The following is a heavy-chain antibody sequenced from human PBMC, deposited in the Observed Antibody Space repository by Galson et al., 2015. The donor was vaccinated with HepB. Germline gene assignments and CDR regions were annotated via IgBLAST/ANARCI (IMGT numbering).Heavy chain of an antibody. V-gene: IGHV3-23*01. CDR2: ISGSGGST. D-gene: IGHD2-2*01. CDR1: GFTFSSYA. J-gene: IGHJ6*02. CDR3: AKDRRNCSSTSCYYYYYYGMDV. Sequence: LRLSCAASGFTFSSYAMSWIRQAPGKELEGVSAISGSGGSTYYADSVKGRFTISRDNSKNTLYLQMNSLRAEDTAVYYCAKDRRNCSSTSCYYYYYYGMDVWGQGTTVTVSS.